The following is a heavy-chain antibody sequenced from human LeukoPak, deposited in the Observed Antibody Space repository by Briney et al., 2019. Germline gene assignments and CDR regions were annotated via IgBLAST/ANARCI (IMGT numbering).Heavy chain of an antibody. V-gene: IGHV3-23*01. CDR3: GKNRYSGSLSPFDI. Sequence: GGSLRLSCAASGFTFSTYSMTWVRQAPWKGREWVSAITGGGGNTYYADSVKGRFTISRDNSKNTLCLQMNSLRAEDTAVYYCGKNRYSGSLSPFDIWGQGTMVTVSS. CDR1: GFTFSTYS. J-gene: IGHJ3*02. D-gene: IGHD1-26*01. CDR2: ITGGGGNT.